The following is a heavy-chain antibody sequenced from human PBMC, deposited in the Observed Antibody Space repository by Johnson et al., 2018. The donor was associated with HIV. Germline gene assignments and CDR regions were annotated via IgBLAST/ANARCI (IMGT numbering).Heavy chain of an antibody. Sequence: QVQLVESGGGVVQPGRSLRLSCAASGFTFSSYAMHWVRQATGKGLEWVAVISYDGSNKYYADSVKGRFTISRDDSKNSLYLQMNSLKSEDTAVYYCATGASSTWSLGALDIWGQGTMVTVSS. CDR3: ATGASSTWSLGALDI. J-gene: IGHJ3*02. V-gene: IGHV3-30*04. CDR1: GFTFSSYA. CDR2: ISYDGSNK. D-gene: IGHD6-13*01.